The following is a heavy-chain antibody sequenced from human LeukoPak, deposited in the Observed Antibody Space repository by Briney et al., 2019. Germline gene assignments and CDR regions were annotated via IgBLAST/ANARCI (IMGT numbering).Heavy chain of an antibody. CDR2: ISSSGSTI. V-gene: IGHV3-11*04. J-gene: IGHJ4*02. CDR3: ARDDLSANPDY. CDR1: GFTFSDYY. D-gene: IGHD4/OR15-4a*01. Sequence: GGSLRLSCAASGFTFSDYYMSWIRQAPAKGLELVSYISSSGSTIYYADSVKGRFTISRDNAKNSLYLQMNSLRAQDTAVYYCARDDLSANPDYWGQGTLVAVSS.